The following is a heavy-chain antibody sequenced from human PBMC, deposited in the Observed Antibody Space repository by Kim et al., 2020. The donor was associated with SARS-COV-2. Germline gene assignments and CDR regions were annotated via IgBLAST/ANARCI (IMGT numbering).Heavy chain of an antibody. Sequence: GGSLRLSCAASGFTFSNYGMHWVRQAPGKGLEWVAVIWYDGSKNYYTDSVKGRFTISRDNSKKTLYLQMNSPRADDTAVYYCASPLYCGGGSCYLWGQGT. CDR2: IWYDGSKN. V-gene: IGHV3-33*01. CDR1: GFTFSNYG. J-gene: IGHJ4*02. D-gene: IGHD2-15*01. CDR3: ASPLYCGGGSCYL.